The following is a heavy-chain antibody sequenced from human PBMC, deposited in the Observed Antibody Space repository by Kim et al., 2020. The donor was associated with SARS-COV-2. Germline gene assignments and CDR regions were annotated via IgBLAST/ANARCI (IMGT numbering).Heavy chain of an antibody. J-gene: IGHJ4*02. CDR1: GGSISSSSYY. D-gene: IGHD5-18*01. CDR3: ARRVDTAMCDY. CDR2: IYYSGST. Sequence: SETLSLTCTVSGGSISSSSYYWGWIRQPPGKGLEWIGSIYYSGSTYYNPSLKSRVTISVDTSKNQFSLKLSSVTAADTAVYYCARRVDTAMCDYWGQGTLVTVSS. V-gene: IGHV4-39*01.